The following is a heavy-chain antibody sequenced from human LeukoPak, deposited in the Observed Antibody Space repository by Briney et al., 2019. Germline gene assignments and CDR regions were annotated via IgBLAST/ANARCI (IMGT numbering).Heavy chain of an antibody. CDR3: AKEAVAATFYFDY. J-gene: IGHJ4*02. CDR1: GYTFNNYY. CDR2: INPSGGST. V-gene: IGHV1-46*02. D-gene: IGHD2-15*01. Sequence: GASVKVSCKASGYTFNNYYMHWVRQAPGQGLEWMGLINPSGGSTTYAQKFQGRVTMTRDTSTSTVYMELTGLRSEDTAVYYCAKEAVAATFYFDYWGQGALVTVSS.